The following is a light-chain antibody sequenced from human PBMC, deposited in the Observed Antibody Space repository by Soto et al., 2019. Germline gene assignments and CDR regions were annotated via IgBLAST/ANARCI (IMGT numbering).Light chain of an antibody. CDR1: QSVSSY. Sequence: EIVLTHSPATLSLSPCERATLSFRASQSVSSYLAWYQQKPGQAPRLLIYDASNRATGIPARFSGSGSGTDFTLTINSLEPEDVAVYYCQQRSYLFTFGGGTKVDTK. CDR3: QQRSYLFT. CDR2: DAS. V-gene: IGKV3-11*01. J-gene: IGKJ4*01.